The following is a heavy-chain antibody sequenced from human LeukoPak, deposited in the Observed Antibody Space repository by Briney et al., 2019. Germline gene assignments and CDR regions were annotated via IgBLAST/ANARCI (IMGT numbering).Heavy chain of an antibody. J-gene: IGHJ4*02. CDR2: IIPDFGTT. CDR3: ARDRGDYFDY. V-gene: IGHV1-69*13. Sequence: SVRVSCKASGGTFSSFTISWMRQAPGQGLEWMGGIIPDFGTTYNGQKFQGRLTVTADESTDTAYMNLRGLTFEDTAVYYCARDRGDYFDYWGQGTPVTVSS. CDR1: GGTFSSFT. D-gene: IGHD3-10*01.